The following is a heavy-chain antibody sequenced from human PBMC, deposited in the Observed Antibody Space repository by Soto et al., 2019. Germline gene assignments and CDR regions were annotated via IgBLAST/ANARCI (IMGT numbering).Heavy chain of an antibody. CDR3: AVLLRDFRCGPNYLYGLHS. Sequence: QVHLVQSGPEVKKPGSPVKVSCKASEGTFRKYDINWVRQAPGQGLEWMGVINRMFGTAYYAQKFQGRVTITTDQYTITAYMELSILRSEDTCVYYWAVLLRDFRCGPNYLYGLHSWGQGTTVTVSS. J-gene: IGHJ6*02. V-gene: IGHV1-69*05. CDR1: EGTFRKYD. D-gene: IGHD3-9*01. CDR2: INRMFGTA.